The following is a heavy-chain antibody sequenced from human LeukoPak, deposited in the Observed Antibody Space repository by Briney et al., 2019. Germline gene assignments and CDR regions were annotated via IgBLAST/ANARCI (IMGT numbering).Heavy chain of an antibody. D-gene: IGHD3-9*01. CDR3: ARDRFDGDYSDY. CDR1: GFTFSSYA. J-gene: IGHJ4*02. Sequence: GGSLRLSCAASGFTFSSYAMSWVRQAPGKGLEWVSAISGSGGSTYYADSVKGRFTISRDNSKNTLYLQMNSLRAEDSSVYYCARDRFDGDYSDYWGQGTLVTVSS. CDR2: ISGSGGST. V-gene: IGHV3-23*01.